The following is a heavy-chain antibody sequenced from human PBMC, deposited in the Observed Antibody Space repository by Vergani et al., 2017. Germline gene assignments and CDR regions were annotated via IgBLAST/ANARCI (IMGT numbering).Heavy chain of an antibody. CDR2: ISYDGSNK. CDR1: GFTFSSYA. J-gene: IGHJ6*03. Sequence: QVQLVESGGGVVQPGRSLRLSCAASGFTFSSYAMHWVRQAPGKGLEWVAVISYDGSNKYYADSVKGRFTISRDNSKNTLYLQMNSLRADDTAVYYCARSALFYYYYYMDVWGKGTTVTVSS. D-gene: IGHD3-3*02. CDR3: ARSALFYYYYYMDV. V-gene: IGHV3-30-3*01.